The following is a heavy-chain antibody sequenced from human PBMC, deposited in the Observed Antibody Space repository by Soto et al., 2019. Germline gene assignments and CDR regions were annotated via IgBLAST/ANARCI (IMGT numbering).Heavy chain of an antibody. Sequence: EVQLLESGGGLVQPGGSLRLSCAASGFTFSSYAMSWVRQAPGKGLEWVSIIGVGGGDRYYPESVKGRFTISRDNSRDTLYLEMNSLRDEDTAVYYCARVRFGELVWGQGTLVTGSS. V-gene: IGHV3-23*01. CDR2: IGVGGGDR. D-gene: IGHD3-10*01. J-gene: IGHJ4*02. CDR1: GFTFSSYA. CDR3: ARVRFGELV.